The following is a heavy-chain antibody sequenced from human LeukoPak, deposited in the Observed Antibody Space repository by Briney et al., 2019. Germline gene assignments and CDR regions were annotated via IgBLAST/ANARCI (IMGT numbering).Heavy chain of an antibody. Sequence: SETLSLTCTVSGGSISSSSYYWGWIRQPPGKGLEWIGSIYYSGSTYYNPSLKSRVTISVDTSKNQFSLKLSSVTAADTAVYCCARLMTTVTTLVVGLDYWGQGTLVTVSS. CDR1: GGSISSSSYY. V-gene: IGHV4-39*01. CDR3: ARLMTTVTTLVVGLDY. J-gene: IGHJ4*02. D-gene: IGHD4-17*01. CDR2: IYYSGST.